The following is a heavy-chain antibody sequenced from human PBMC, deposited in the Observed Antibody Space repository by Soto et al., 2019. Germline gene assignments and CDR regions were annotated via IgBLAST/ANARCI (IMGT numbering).Heavy chain of an antibody. J-gene: IGHJ4*02. V-gene: IGHV4-30-2*01. CDR1: GGSISSGGYS. D-gene: IGHD3-22*01. CDR2: MYHSGST. CDR3: ARITHDYYDSSGYSVYYFDY. Sequence: TLSLTCAVSGGSISSGGYSWSWIRQPPGKGLEWIGYMYHSGSTNYNPSLKSRVTISIDRSKNQFSLKLSSVTTADTAVYYCARITHDYYDSSGYSVYYFDYWGQGTLVTVSS.